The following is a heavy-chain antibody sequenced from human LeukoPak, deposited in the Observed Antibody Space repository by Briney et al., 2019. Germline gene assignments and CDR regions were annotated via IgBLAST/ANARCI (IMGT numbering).Heavy chain of an antibody. V-gene: IGHV3-23*01. CDR2: ISGSGGST. Sequence: GGSLRLSCAASGFTFSSYAMSWVRQAPGKGLEWVSAISGSGGSTYYADSVKGRFTISRDNSKNTLYLQMISLRAEDTAVYYCAKDPTYYYGSGSYPDYWGQGTLVTVSS. J-gene: IGHJ4*02. CDR1: GFTFSSYA. D-gene: IGHD3-10*01. CDR3: AKDPTYYYGSGSYPDY.